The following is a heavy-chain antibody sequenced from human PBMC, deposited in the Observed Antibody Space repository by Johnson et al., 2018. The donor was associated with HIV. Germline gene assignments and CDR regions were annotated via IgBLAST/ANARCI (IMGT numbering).Heavy chain of an antibody. CDR2: IYSGGST. J-gene: IGHJ3*01. CDR3: AKETRDSRSAFDV. Sequence: VQLVESGGGLVQPGGSLRLSCGASGFSVSNNYMNWVRQAPGKGLEWVSVIYSGGSTYYADSVRGRFTISRDNSRNTLYLQMNNLRPEDTAVYYCAKETRDSRSAFDVWGQGTLVTVSS. V-gene: IGHV3-66*01. D-gene: IGHD4-11*01. CDR1: GFSVSNNY.